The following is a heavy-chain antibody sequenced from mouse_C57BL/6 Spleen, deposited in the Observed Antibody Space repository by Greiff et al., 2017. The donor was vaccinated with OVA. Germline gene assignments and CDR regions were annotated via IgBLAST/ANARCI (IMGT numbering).Heavy chain of an antibody. CDR1: GYTFTSYW. D-gene: IGHD4-1*01. Sequence: QVQLQQPGAELVKPGASVKLSCKASGYTFTSYWMHWVKQRPGQGLEWIGMIHPNSGSTNYNEKFKSKATLTVDKSSSTAYMQLSSLTSEDSAVYYCARNWELYDFDYWGQGTTLTVSS. J-gene: IGHJ2*01. CDR2: IHPNSGST. CDR3: ARNWELYDFDY. V-gene: IGHV1-64*01.